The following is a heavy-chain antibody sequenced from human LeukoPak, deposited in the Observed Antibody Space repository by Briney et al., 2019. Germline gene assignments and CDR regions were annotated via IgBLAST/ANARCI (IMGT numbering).Heavy chain of an antibody. V-gene: IGHV5-10-1*01. CDR1: GSSFTSYW. Sequence: GESLKISCQGSGSSFTSYWISWVRQLPGKGLEWMGRIDPSDSYTNYSPSFQGHVTISADKSISTAYLQWSSLKASDTAMYYCVIYDILTGYYIDAFDIWGQGTMVTVSS. CDR2: IDPSDSYT. J-gene: IGHJ3*02. D-gene: IGHD3-9*01. CDR3: VIYDILTGYYIDAFDI.